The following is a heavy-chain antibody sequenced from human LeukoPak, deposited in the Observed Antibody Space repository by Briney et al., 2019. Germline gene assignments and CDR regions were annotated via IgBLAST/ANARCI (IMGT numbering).Heavy chain of an antibody. CDR2: IYTSGST. J-gene: IGHJ5*02. CDR3: ARDAVLRYFDWLEEYWFDP. D-gene: IGHD3-9*01. CDR1: GGSISSYY. V-gene: IGHV4-4*07. Sequence: SETLSLTCTVSGGSISSYYWSWIRQPAGKGLEWIGRIYTSGSTNYNPSLKSRVTMSVDTSKNQFSLKLSSATAADTAVYYCARDAVLRYFDWLEEYWFDPWGQGTLVNVSS.